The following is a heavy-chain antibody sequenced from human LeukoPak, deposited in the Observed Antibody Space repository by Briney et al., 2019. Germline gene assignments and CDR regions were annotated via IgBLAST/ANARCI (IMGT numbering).Heavy chain of an antibody. D-gene: IGHD3-22*01. CDR1: GGSFSGYY. Sequence: PSETLSLTCAVYGGSFSGYYWSWIRQPPGKGLEWIGEINHSGSTNYSPSLKSRVTISVDTSKNQFSLKLSSVTAADTAVYYCARGHAERYYYDSSRRYYFDYWGQGTLVTVSS. CDR2: INHSGST. V-gene: IGHV4-34*01. J-gene: IGHJ4*02. CDR3: ARGHAERYYYDSSRRYYFDY.